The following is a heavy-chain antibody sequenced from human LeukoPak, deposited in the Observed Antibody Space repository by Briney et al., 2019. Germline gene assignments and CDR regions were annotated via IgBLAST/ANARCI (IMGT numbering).Heavy chain of an antibody. CDR1: GYTFTGYY. J-gene: IGHJ4*02. Sequence: GASVKVSCKVSGYTFTGYYMHWVRQAPGQGLEWMGWINPNSGGTNYAQKFQGRVTMTRDTSISTAYMELSRLRSDDTAVYYCANNYYDSSGYPDYWGQGTLVTVSS. CDR2: INPNSGGT. D-gene: IGHD3-22*01. CDR3: ANNYYDSSGYPDY. V-gene: IGHV1-2*02.